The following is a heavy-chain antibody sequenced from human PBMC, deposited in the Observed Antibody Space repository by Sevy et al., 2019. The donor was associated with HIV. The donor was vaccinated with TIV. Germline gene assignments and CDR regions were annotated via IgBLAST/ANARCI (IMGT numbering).Heavy chain of an antibody. Sequence: ASVKVSCKASGGTFSSYAISWVRQAPGQGLEWMGGIIPIFGTANYAQKFQGRVTITADESTSTAYMELSSLRSEDTAVYYCAGDPTTYYYDSSGSKLGYNWFDPWGQGTLVTVSS. V-gene: IGHV1-69*13. D-gene: IGHD3-22*01. CDR2: IIPIFGTA. CDR1: GGTFSSYA. J-gene: IGHJ5*02. CDR3: AGDPTTYYYDSSGSKLGYNWFDP.